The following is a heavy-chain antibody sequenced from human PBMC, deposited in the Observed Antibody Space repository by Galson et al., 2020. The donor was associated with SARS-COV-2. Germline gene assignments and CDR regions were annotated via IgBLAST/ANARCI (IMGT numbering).Heavy chain of an antibody. V-gene: IGHV3-23*01. D-gene: IGHD5-18*01. CDR2: ISGSGGST. J-gene: IGHJ4*02. CDR3: AIDEKKQLWLRGYFDY. CDR1: GFTFSSYA. Sequence: GESLKISCAASGFTFSSYAMSWVRQAPGKGLEWVSAISGSGGSTYYADSVKGRFTISRDTSKNTLYLQMNSLRAEDTAVYYCAIDEKKQLWLRGYFDYWGQGTLVTVAS.